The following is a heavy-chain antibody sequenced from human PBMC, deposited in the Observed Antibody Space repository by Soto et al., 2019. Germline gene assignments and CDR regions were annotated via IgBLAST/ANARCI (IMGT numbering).Heavy chain of an antibody. CDR1: GFVVSRKY. D-gene: IGHD3-9*01. J-gene: IGHJ4*02. V-gene: IGHV3-53*01. Sequence: GGSLRLSCAASGFVVSRKYMSWVRQTPGKXLEWVSVIYSGGSTYYADSVKGRFTISRDNSKNTLYLQMNSLRAEDTAVYCCARVTQDYDILTGYSPSYFDYWGQGTLVTVSS. CDR3: ARVTQDYDILTGYSPSYFDY. CDR2: IYSGGST.